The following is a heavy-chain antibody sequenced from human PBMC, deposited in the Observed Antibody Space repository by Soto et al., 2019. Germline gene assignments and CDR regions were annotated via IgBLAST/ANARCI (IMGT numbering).Heavy chain of an antibody. J-gene: IGHJ2*01. CDR3: GHQACNNNSYYFDL. V-gene: IGHV2-5*02. CDR2: IYWDDDN. Sequence: QITVKESGPQLVKPSQTLTLTCAFSGFSLSTSGVGVGWVRQPPGKAPEWLALIYWDDDNRYKPSLKSRLSIIKDTAKDQVVFTMTNMDPVDTATYYCGHQACNNNSYYFDLWGRGTLVTVSS. D-gene: IGHD5-18*01. CDR1: GFSLSTSGVG.